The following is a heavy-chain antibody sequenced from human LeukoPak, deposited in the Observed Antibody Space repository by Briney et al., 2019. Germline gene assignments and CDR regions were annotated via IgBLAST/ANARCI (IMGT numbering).Heavy chain of an antibody. CDR3: ARDYGSGSYYGFDY. D-gene: IGHD3-10*01. CDR2: IIPIFGTA. V-gene: IGHV1-69*05. J-gene: IGHJ4*02. Sequence: SVEVSCKASGGTFSSYAISWVRQAPGQGLEWMGRIIPIFGTANYAQKFQGRVTITTDESTSTAYMELSSLRSEDTAVYYCARDYGSGSYYGFDYWGQGTLVTVSS. CDR1: GGTFSSYA.